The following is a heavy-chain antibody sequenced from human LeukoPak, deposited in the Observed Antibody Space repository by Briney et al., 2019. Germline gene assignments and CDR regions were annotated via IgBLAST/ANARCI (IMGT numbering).Heavy chain of an antibody. CDR3: ARLSGRDFYFDY. D-gene: IGHD3-3*01. V-gene: IGHV4-38-2*02. CDR2: IYHSGST. J-gene: IGHJ4*02. Sequence: SETLSLTCTVSGYSISSGYYWGWIRQPPGKGLEWIGSIYHSGSTFYNPSLKSRLTIPRDTSKNKFSLKLTSVTAADTAVYYCARLSGRDFYFDYWGQGTLVTVSS. CDR1: GYSISSGYY.